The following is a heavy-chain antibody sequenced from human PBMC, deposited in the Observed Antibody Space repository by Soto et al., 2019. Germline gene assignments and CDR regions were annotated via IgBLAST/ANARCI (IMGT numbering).Heavy chain of an antibody. CDR3: ARYVYSYSARFFDY. CDR2: INHSGST. D-gene: IGHD1-26*01. CDR1: GGSFSGSY. Sequence: SETLSLTCAVYGGSFSGSYWSWIREPPGKGLEWIGEINHSGSTNYNPALKSRGTMSVDTSKNQLSLELSSVTAADTAVYYCARYVYSYSARFFDYWGQGTRVT. V-gene: IGHV4-34*10. J-gene: IGHJ4*02.